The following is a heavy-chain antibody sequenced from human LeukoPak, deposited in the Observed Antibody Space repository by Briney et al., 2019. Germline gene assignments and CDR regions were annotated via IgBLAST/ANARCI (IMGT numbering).Heavy chain of an antibody. Sequence: PSETLSLTCAVYGGSFSGYYWSWIRQPPGKGLEWIGYIYYSGSTNYNPSLKSRVTISVDTSKNQFSLKLSSVTAADTAVYYCTAYCGGDCYPENWYFDLWGRGTLVTVSS. CDR1: GGSFSGYY. D-gene: IGHD2-21*01. V-gene: IGHV4-59*01. CDR3: TAYCGGDCYPENWYFDL. CDR2: IYYSGST. J-gene: IGHJ2*01.